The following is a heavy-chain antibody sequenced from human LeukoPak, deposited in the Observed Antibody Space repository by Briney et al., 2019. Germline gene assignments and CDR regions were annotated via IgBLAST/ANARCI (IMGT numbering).Heavy chain of an antibody. CDR3: ARALASL. CDR2: IYYSGST. CDR1: GGSASSGSYY. V-gene: IGHV4-61*01. J-gene: IGHJ3*01. Sequence: SETLPLTCTASGGSASSGSYYWSWIRQPPGKGLEWIVYIYYSGSTNDNPSLKSRITIAVYTAKNQFPLQLSSATAAATAVSSCARALASLSGQGTMATVSS.